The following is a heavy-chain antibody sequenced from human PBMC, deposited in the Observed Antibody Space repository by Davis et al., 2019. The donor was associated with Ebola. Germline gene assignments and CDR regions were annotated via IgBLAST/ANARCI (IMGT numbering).Heavy chain of an antibody. Sequence: ASVKVSCKASGYTFTSYYMHWVRQAPGQGLEWMGIINPSGGSTSYAQKFQGRVTMTRDTSTSTVYMELSSLRSEDTAVYYCAREFRLDYGGYYYYGMDVWGQGTTVTVSS. D-gene: IGHD4-23*01. CDR3: AREFRLDYGGYYYYGMDV. CDR2: INPSGGST. CDR1: GYTFTSYY. J-gene: IGHJ6*02. V-gene: IGHV1-46*01.